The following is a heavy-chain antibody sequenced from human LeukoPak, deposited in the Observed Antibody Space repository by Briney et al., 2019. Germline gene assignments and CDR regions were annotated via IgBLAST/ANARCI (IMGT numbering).Heavy chain of an antibody. J-gene: IGHJ4*02. CDR1: GGSISSSSYY. V-gene: IGHV4-39*07. Sequence: SETLSLTCTVSGGSISSSSYYWGWIRQPPGKGLEWIGSIYYSGSTYYNPSLKSRVTISVDTSKNQFSLKLSSVTAADTAVYYCARIRRSGSYRTGHFDYWGQGTLVAVSS. D-gene: IGHD3-16*02. CDR2: IYYSGST. CDR3: ARIRRSGSYRTGHFDY.